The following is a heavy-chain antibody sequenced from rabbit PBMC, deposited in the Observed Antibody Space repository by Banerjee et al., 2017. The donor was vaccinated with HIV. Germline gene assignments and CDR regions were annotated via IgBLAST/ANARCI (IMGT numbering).Heavy chain of an antibody. CDR1: GFSFSSGYD. CDR2: IAPVFANT. J-gene: IGHJ6*01. D-gene: IGHD4-2*01. V-gene: IGHV1S40*01. CDR3: VSPHYAGSSWGHYYGMDL. Sequence: QSLEESGGDLVKPGASLTLTCTASGFSFSSGYDMCWVRQAPGKGLEWIGYIAPVFANTYYATWVNGRFTISSHNAQNTLYLQLNSLTAADTATYFCVSPHYAGSSWGHYYGMDLWGPGTLVTVS.